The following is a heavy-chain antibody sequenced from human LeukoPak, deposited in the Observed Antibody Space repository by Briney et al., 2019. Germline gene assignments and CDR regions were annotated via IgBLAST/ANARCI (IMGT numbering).Heavy chain of an antibody. CDR3: ARGYYYYGMDV. J-gene: IGHJ6*02. CDR2: IYYSGST. Sequence: SETLSLTCTVSGGSISSYYWSWIRQPPGKGLEWIGYIYYSGSTNYNPSLKSRVTISVDTSKNQFSLKLSSVTAADAAVYYCARGYYYYGMDVWGQGTTVTVSS. CDR1: GGSISSYY. V-gene: IGHV4-59*08.